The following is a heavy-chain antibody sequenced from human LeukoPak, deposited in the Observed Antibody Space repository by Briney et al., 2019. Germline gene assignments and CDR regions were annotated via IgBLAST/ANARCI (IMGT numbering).Heavy chain of an antibody. D-gene: IGHD3-10*01. CDR1: GYTFTGYY. V-gene: IGHV1-2*06. J-gene: IGHJ4*02. CDR3: ARDITMVSYDY. Sequence: ASVKVPCKASGYTFTGYYMHWVRQAPGQGLEWMGRINPNSGGTNYAQKFQGGVTMTRDTSISTAYMELSRLRSDDTAVYYCARDITMVSYDYWGQGTLVTVSS. CDR2: INPNSGGT.